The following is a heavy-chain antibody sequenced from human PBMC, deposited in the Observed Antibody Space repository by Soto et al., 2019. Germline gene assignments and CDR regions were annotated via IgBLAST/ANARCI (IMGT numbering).Heavy chain of an antibody. Sequence: GGSLRLSCAASGFIFSSYTMHWVRQAPGKGLEWVAIIWHDGNNKYYADSVRGRFIISRDNSKNRLYLQMNSLRAEDTAVYYCASDLVGASDSYGLDVWGQGTPVTVSS. CDR3: ASDLVGASDSYGLDV. CDR1: GFIFSSYT. J-gene: IGHJ6*02. D-gene: IGHD1-26*01. CDR2: IWHDGNNK. V-gene: IGHV3-33*08.